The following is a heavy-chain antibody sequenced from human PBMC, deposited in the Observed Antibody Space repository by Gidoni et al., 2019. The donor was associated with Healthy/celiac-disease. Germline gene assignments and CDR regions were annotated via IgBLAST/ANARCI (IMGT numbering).Heavy chain of an antibody. D-gene: IGHD6-19*01. V-gene: IGHV4-4*02. CDR2: IYHSGST. CDR1: GGSISSSNW. Sequence: QVQLQESGPGLVKPSGTLSLTCAVSGGSISSSNWLSWVRQPPVRGLEWIGEIYHSGSTNYNPSLKSRVTISVDKSKNQFSLKLSSVTAADTAVYYCARDGGSGWYSSGFDIWGQGTMVTVSS. J-gene: IGHJ3*02. CDR3: ARDGGSGWYSSGFDI.